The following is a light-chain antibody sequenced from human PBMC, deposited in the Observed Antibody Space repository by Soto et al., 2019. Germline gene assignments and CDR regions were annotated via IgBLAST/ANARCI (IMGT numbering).Light chain of an antibody. J-gene: IGLJ1*01. CDR3: NSYRSSSTRYV. Sequence: QSVLTQPASVSGSPGQSITISCTGTSSDVGGYNYVSWYQQHLGKAPKLLIYDVSYRPSGVSHRFSGSKSGNTASLTISGLQAEDEADYYCNSYRSSSTRYVFGSGTKLTVL. CDR1: SSDVGGYNY. CDR2: DVS. V-gene: IGLV2-14*01.